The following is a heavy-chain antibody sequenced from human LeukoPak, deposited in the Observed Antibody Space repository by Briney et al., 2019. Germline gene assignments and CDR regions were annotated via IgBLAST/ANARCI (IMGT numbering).Heavy chain of an antibody. CDR3: ARDPHLNHDSSGYYYFDY. Sequence: SETLSLTCTVFGGSISSSFYYWGWIRQPPGKGLEWIGNIYYSGSAYYNPSPKSRVTISVDTSKNQFSLKLTSVTAADTAVYYCARDPHLNHDSSGYYYFDYWGQGTLVTVSS. D-gene: IGHD3-22*01. J-gene: IGHJ4*02. CDR1: GGSISSSFYY. CDR2: IYYSGSA. V-gene: IGHV4-39*07.